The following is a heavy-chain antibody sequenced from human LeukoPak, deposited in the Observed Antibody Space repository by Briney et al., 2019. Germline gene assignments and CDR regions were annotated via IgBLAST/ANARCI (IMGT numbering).Heavy chain of an antibody. V-gene: IGHV3-30-3*01. CDR1: GFTFSSYA. CDR3: ARDRYYNDSSGYYYVGYFDY. J-gene: IGHJ4*02. Sequence: GGSLRLSCAASGFTFSSYAMHWVRQAPGKGLEWVAVISYDGSNKYYADSVRGRFTISRDNSKNTLYLQMNSLRAEDTAVYYCARDRYYNDSSGYYYVGYFDYWGQGTLVTVSS. CDR2: ISYDGSNK. D-gene: IGHD3-22*01.